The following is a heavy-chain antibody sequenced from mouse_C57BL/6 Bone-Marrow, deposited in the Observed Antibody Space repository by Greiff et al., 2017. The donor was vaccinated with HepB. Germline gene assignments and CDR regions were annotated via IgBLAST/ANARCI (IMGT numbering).Heavy chain of an antibody. Sequence: VKLQQPGAELVRPGSSVKLSCKASGYTFTSYWMHWVKQRPIQGLEWIGNIDPSDSETHYNQKFKDKATLTVDKSSSTAYMQLCSLTSEDSAVYYCARVPYYGSSYGWYFDVWGTGTTVTVSS. D-gene: IGHD1-1*01. CDR3: ARVPYYGSSYGWYFDV. V-gene: IGHV1-52*01. CDR1: GYTFTSYW. J-gene: IGHJ1*03. CDR2: IDPSDSET.